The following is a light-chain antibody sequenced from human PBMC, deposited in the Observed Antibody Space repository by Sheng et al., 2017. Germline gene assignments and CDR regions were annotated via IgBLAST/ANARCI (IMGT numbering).Light chain of an antibody. J-gene: IGKJ4*01. V-gene: IGKV3-15*01. Sequence: ETVMTQSPVTLSVSPGESATLSCRTSQSVSSSLAWYQQKSGQAPRLLIYEASTRATGISLRFSGSGSGTEFTLTIDRLQSADFAVYYCQQYNSWPLTFGGGTKVESK. CDR1: QSVSSS. CDR3: QQYNSWPLT. CDR2: EAS.